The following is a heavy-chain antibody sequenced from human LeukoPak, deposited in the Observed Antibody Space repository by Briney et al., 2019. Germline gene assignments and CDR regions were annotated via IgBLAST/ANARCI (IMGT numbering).Heavy chain of an antibody. CDR3: ARARNAITIFGVVTVRGGMDV. D-gene: IGHD3-3*01. V-gene: IGHV3-11*01. CDR2: ISSSGGTI. J-gene: IGHJ6*02. Sequence: GGSLRLSCAASGFTFSDYYMSWIRQAPGKGLEWVSYISSSGGTIYFADSVKDRFTISRDNAKNSLDLQMNSLRAEDTAMYYCARARNAITIFGVVTVRGGMDVWGQGTTVTVSS. CDR1: GFTFSDYY.